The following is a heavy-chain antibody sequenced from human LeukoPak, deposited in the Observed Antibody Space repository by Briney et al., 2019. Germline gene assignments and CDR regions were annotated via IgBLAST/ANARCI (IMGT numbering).Heavy chain of an antibody. CDR2: INPKTGDT. CDR1: GHPFTGYY. V-gene: IGHV1-2*02. CDR3: ARSPDHYCTYKTCTTYFYYYYLDV. D-gene: IGHD2-8*01. Sequence: ASVKVSCKTSGHPFTGYYLHWARQAPGQGLEWVGFINPKTGDTTYAQKFQGRLTLTSDTSITTVYMDLSSLRSDDTAVYFCARSPDHYCTYKTCTTYFYYYYLDVWGEGTAVTVSS. J-gene: IGHJ6*03.